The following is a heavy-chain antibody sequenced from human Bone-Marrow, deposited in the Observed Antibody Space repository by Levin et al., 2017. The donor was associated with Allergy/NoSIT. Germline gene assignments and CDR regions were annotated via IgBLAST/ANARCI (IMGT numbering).Heavy chain of an antibody. D-gene: IGHD4-11*01. CDR1: GFGFSSYD. CDR2: ISSGGGKI. CDR3: TRETTPITDDGWGWYFAL. J-gene: IGHJ2*01. Sequence: GGSLRLSCAGAGFGFSSYDIHWVRQAPGKGLEWISSISSGGGKIFYAASARGRVTISRDKTGKSVKRQMNSRRSEGTAVYYCTRETTPITDDGWGWYFALWGRGSLVIVSS. V-gene: IGHV3-48*03.